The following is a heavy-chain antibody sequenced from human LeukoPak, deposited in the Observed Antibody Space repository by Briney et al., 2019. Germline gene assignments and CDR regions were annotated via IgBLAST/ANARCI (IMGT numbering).Heavy chain of an antibody. V-gene: IGHV3-48*03. Sequence: GGSLRLSCAGSGFTFSNYEMNWVRQAPGKGLGWVSYISSSGNTIYYADSVKGRFTISRDNAKNSLYLQMNSLRAEDTAVYYCAGSGSSTYYYYYMDVWGKGTTVTVSS. D-gene: IGHD3-10*01. CDR1: GFTFSNYE. J-gene: IGHJ6*03. CDR3: AGSGSSTYYYYYMDV. CDR2: ISSSGNTI.